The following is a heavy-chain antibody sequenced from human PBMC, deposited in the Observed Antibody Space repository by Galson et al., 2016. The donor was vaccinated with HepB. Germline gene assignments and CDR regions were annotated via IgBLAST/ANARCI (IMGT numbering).Heavy chain of an antibody. CDR2: IWYDGSNK. CDR1: GFIFSTYG. J-gene: IGHJ3*02. Sequence: SLRLSCATSGFIFSTYGMHWVRQAPGKGPEWVSFIWYDGSNKYYADSVKGRFTISRDNSKNTLYLQMNSLRAEDTAVYYCTREANDAFDIWGQGTMVTVSS. CDR3: TREANDAFDI. V-gene: IGHV3-33*01.